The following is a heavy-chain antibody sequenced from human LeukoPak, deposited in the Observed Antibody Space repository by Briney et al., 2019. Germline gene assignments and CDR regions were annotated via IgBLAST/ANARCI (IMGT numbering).Heavy chain of an antibody. D-gene: IGHD6-13*01. J-gene: IGHJ4*02. Sequence: QPGGSLRLSCAASGFTFSSYWMHWVRQVPGKGLEWVSRINTDGRSTSYADSVKGRFTISRDNAKNTVYLQMDSLRAEDTAVYYCARNKSWPYSSSWRDFWGQGTLVTVSS. CDR3: ARNKSWPYSSSWRDF. V-gene: IGHV3-74*01. CDR2: INTDGRST. CDR1: GFTFSSYW.